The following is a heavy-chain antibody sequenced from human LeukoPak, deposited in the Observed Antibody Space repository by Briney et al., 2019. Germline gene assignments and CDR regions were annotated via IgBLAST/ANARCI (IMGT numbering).Heavy chain of an antibody. D-gene: IGHD5-12*01. Sequence: SETLSLTCTVSGGSISSYYWSWIRQPPGKGLEWIGEINHSGSTNYNPSLKSRVTISVDTSKNQFSLKLSSVTAADTAVYYCARGGNIVATIGGFDYWGRGTLVTVSS. V-gene: IGHV4-34*01. CDR3: ARGGNIVATIGGFDY. CDR2: INHSGST. J-gene: IGHJ4*02. CDR1: GGSISSYY.